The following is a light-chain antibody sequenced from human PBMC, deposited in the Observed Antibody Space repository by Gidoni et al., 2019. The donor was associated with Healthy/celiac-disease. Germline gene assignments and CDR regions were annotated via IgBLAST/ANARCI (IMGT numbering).Light chain of an antibody. CDR3: SSYTSSSTLDYV. CDR2: EVS. V-gene: IGLV2-14*01. Sequence: QSALTQPASVSGSPGQSSTISCTGTSSDVGGYNYVSWYQQHTGKAPKLMIYEVSNRPSGVSNRFAGSKSGNTASLTISGLQAEDEADYYCSSYTSSSTLDYVFGTGTKVTVL. CDR1: SSDVGGYNY. J-gene: IGLJ1*01.